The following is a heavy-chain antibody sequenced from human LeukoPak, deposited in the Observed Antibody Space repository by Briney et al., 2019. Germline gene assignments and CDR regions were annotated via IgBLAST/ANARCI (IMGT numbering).Heavy chain of an antibody. V-gene: IGHV1-8*01. Sequence: ASVKVSCKASGYTFTSYDINWVRQATGQGLEWMGWMNPNSGNTGYAQKFQGRVTMTRNTSISTAYMELSSLRSEDTAVCYCARARPYYDFWSGYYYYYYYMDVWGKGTTVTVSS. D-gene: IGHD3-3*01. J-gene: IGHJ6*03. CDR3: ARARPYYDFWSGYYYYYYYMDV. CDR2: MNPNSGNT. CDR1: GYTFTSYD.